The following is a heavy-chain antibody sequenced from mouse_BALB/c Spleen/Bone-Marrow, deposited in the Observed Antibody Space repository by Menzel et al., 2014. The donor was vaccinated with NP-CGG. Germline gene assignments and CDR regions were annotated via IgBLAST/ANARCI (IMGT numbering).Heavy chain of an antibody. Sequence: EVQLQQFGPELVMPGASVKISCKTSGYTFTDYTLHWVKQSHGKSLEWIGGVNPNIGGTSYNQKFKDKASLTVNKSSTTAYMELRSLTSEDSAVYYCARGRWYYWGQGTTLTVSS. CDR3: ARGRWYY. J-gene: IGHJ2*01. V-gene: IGHV1-22*01. CDR2: VNPNIGGT. CDR1: GYTFTDYT. D-gene: IGHD2-3*01.